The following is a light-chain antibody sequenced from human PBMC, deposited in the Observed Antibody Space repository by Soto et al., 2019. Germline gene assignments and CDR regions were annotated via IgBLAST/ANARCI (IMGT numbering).Light chain of an antibody. CDR2: SNN. CDR1: SSNIGSNT. CDR3: AAWDDSLNGYV. V-gene: IGLV1-44*01. Sequence: QSVLTHPPSASGTPGQRVTISCSGSSSNIGSNTVNWYQQLPGTAPKLLIYSNNQRPSGVPDRFSGSKSGTSASLAISGLQSEDEADYYCAAWDDSLNGYVFGTGTKVPV. J-gene: IGLJ1*01.